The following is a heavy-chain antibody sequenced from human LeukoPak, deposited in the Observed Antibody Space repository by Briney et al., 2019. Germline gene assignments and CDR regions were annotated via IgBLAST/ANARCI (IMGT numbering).Heavy chain of an antibody. D-gene: IGHD4/OR15-4a*01. CDR2: ISSSGSTI. Sequence: GGSLRLSCAASGFTFSSYEMNWVRQAPGKGLEWVSYISSSGSTIYYADSVKGRFTISRDNAKNSLYLQMNSLRAEDTAVYYCARYDYGRTGGAFDIWGQGTMVTVSS. J-gene: IGHJ3*02. V-gene: IGHV3-48*03. CDR1: GFTFSSYE. CDR3: ARYDYGRTGGAFDI.